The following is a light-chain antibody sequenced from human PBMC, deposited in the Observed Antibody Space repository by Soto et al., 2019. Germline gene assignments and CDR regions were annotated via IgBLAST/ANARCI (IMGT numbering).Light chain of an antibody. J-gene: IGKJ5*01. CDR2: GAS. CDR1: QSVDNNY. Sequence: EIVLTQSPGTLALSPGEEANLPWRGSQSVDNNYLAWYQQKPGQTPRLIIYGASGRADGIPHRFSGSGFGTDFTLTISKVEPEDFAVYYCQQYGTPRSVTFGQGTRLEIK. V-gene: IGKV3-20*01. CDR3: QQYGTPRSVT.